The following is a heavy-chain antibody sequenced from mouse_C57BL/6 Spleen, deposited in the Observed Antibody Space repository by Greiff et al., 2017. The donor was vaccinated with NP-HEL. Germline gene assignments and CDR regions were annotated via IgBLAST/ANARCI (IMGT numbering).Heavy chain of an antibody. J-gene: IGHJ4*01. CDR2: IYPGDGDT. Sequence: QVQLQQSGAELVKPGASVKISCKASGYAFSSYWMNWVKQRPGKGLEWIGQIYPGDGDTNSNGKFKGKATLPADKSSSTAYMQLSSLTSEDSAVYFCARSSYYGLETYAMDYWGQGTSVTVSS. D-gene: IGHD1-2*01. CDR1: GYAFSSYW. V-gene: IGHV1-80*01. CDR3: ARSSYYGLETYAMDY.